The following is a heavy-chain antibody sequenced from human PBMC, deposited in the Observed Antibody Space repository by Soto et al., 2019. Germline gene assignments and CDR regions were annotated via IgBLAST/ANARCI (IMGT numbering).Heavy chain of an antibody. CDR3: ARGLSEIIQPVDY. CDR1: GYTFTSYD. D-gene: IGHD5-18*01. CDR2: MNPNTGNS. J-gene: IGHJ4*02. V-gene: IGHV1-8*01. Sequence: GASVKVSCKASGYTFTSYDIYWVRQATGQGLEWMGWMNPNTGNSGYAQKFQGRVTMTSDTSISTAHMELSSLRSEDTAVYYCARGLSEIIQPVDYWGQGTLVTVSS.